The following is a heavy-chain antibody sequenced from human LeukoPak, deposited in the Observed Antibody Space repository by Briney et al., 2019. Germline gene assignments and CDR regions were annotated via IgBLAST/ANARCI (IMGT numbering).Heavy chain of an antibody. CDR2: IYYSGST. CDR1: GGSISSSSYY. D-gene: IGHD2-2*01. V-gene: IGHV4-39*07. J-gene: IGHJ5*02. Sequence: SETLSLTCTVSGGSISSSSYYWGWIRQPPGKGLEWIGSIYYSGSTYYNPSLKSRVTISVDTSKNQFSLKLSSVTAADTAVYYCANGGIVVVPAAQLDYDFWSGYTNWFDPWGQGTLVTVSS. CDR3: ANGGIVVVPAAQLDYDFWSGYTNWFDP.